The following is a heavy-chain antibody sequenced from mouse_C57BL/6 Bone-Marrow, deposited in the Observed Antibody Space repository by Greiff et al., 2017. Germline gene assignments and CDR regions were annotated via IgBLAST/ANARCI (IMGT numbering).Heavy chain of an antibody. CDR3: AGRGNCYAMDY. CDR2: ISNGGGST. CDR1: GFTFSDYY. D-gene: IGHD2-1*01. J-gene: IGHJ4*01. V-gene: IGHV5-12*01. Sequence: EVQVVESGGGLVQPGGSLKLSCAASGFTFSDYYMYWVRQTPEKRLEWVAYISNGGGSTYYPDTVKGRFTISRDNAKNTLYLQMSRLKSEDTAMYYCAGRGNCYAMDYWGQGTSVTVSS.